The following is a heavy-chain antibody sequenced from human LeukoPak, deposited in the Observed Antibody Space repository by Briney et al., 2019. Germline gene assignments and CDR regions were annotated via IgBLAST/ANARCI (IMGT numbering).Heavy chain of an antibody. CDR1: GFTFSTYW. D-gene: IGHD6-13*01. CDR3: TREAAAGIDY. V-gene: IGHV3-7*01. Sequence: GGSLRLSCAASGFTFSTYWMSWVRQAPGKGLEWVANIKQDGSEKYYLDSVKGRFTISRDNAKISLYLQMNSLRAEDTAVYFCTREAAAGIDYWGQGTLVTVSS. J-gene: IGHJ4*02. CDR2: IKQDGSEK.